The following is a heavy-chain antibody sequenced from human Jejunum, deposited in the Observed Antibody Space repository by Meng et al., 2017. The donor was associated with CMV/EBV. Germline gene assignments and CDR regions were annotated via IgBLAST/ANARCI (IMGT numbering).Heavy chain of an antibody. D-gene: IGHD5-18*01. V-gene: IGHV7-4-1*02. Sequence: SGDTFTSYAMNWVRQAPGQGLEWMGWINTNTGNPTYAQGFTGRFVFSLDTSVSTAYLQINSLEAEDTAVYYCARSGRIQLWYWYFDLWGRGTLVTVSS. CDR2: INTNTGNP. CDR3: ARSGRIQLWYWYFDL. J-gene: IGHJ2*01. CDR1: GDTFTSYA.